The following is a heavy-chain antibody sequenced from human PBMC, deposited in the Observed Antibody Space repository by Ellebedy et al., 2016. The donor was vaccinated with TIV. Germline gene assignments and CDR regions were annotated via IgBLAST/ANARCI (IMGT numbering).Heavy chain of an antibody. CDR3: ARGPTYSSSWNDY. J-gene: IGHJ4*02. CDR1: GYSFTGYY. D-gene: IGHD6-13*01. CDR2: INPNSGGT. Sequence: AASVKVSCKASGYSFTGYYMHWVRQAPGQGLEWMGWINPNSGGTNYAQKFQGWVTMTRDTSISTAYMELSRLRSDDTAIYFCARGPTYSSSWNDYWGQGTLVTVSS. V-gene: IGHV1-2*04.